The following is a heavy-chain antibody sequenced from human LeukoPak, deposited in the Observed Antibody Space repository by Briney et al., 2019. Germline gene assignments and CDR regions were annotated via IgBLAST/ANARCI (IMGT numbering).Heavy chain of an antibody. CDR2: IYYSGST. D-gene: IGHD4-17*01. CDR3: ARASRVRTVTTVLTGGKLLDAFDI. CDR1: GDSVNNYY. Sequence: SETLSLTCSVSGDSVNNYYWSWIRQPPGKGLEWIGYIYYSGSTNYNPSLKSRVTISVDTSKNQFSLKLSSVTAADTAVYYCARASRVRTVTTVLTGGKLLDAFDIWGQGTMVTVSS. J-gene: IGHJ3*02. V-gene: IGHV4-59*02.